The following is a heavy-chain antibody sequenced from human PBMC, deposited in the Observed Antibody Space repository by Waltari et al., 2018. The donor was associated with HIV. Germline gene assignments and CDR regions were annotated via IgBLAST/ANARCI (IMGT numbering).Heavy chain of an antibody. D-gene: IGHD2-21*02. CDR1: GYIFTRYD. V-gene: IGHV1-8*01. Sequence: QVQLVQSGAEMKEPGASVKVSCKASGYIFTRYDMNWVRQAPGQGPEGMGWVNPNSGNTGYAQNFQGRVTMTMNTPTSTAYMELSNLKSEDTAVYYCARSLACPDCYSEMDSWGQGTLITVSS. CDR3: ARSLACPDCYSEMDS. CDR2: VNPNSGNT. J-gene: IGHJ4*02.